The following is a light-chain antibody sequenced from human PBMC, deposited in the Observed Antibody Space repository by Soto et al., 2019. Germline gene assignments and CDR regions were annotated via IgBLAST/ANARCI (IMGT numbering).Light chain of an antibody. CDR3: QQYVSAPPT. CDR1: QSVGTY. CDR2: GAS. V-gene: IGKV3-20*01. Sequence: EIVLTQSPGTLSLSTGERASLSCWASQSVGTYLAWYQQKPGQAPRLLIYGASIRATGIPDRFSGSGSGADFTLTISRLEAEDLAVYYCQQYVSAPPTFGGGTKVDIK. J-gene: IGKJ4*01.